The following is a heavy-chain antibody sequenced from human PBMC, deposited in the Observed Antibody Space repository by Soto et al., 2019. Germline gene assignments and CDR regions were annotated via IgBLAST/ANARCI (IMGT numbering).Heavy chain of an antibody. Sequence: QVQLQQLGAGPVRPLETLSLTCGVSGGSFSGYYLAWIRQSPGKGLEWIGEINDRGSINYNPSLKSRVSISVDTSKKHYSLNLRSVTAADTAVYYCARESHDILTGPPWVWYFDLWGRGTLVTVSS. CDR1: GGSFSGYY. CDR2: INDRGSI. J-gene: IGHJ2*01. V-gene: IGHV4-34*01. CDR3: ARESHDILTGPPWVWYFDL. D-gene: IGHD3-9*01.